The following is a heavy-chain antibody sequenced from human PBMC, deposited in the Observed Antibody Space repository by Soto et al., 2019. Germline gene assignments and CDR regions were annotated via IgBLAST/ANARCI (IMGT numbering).Heavy chain of an antibody. CDR1: GYNFAGYW. J-gene: IGHJ4*02. V-gene: IGHV5-51*01. CDR3: ARGGVSTRTFDN. D-gene: IGHD1-1*01. Sequence: PGASLKISCKGSGYNFAGYWIARVRQMPGKGLELMGIIYPSDSDTRYRPSFPGQVTISADKSISSAYLQWSSLRASDTAMYYCARGGVSTRTFDNWGQGTPVTVSS. CDR2: IYPSDSDT.